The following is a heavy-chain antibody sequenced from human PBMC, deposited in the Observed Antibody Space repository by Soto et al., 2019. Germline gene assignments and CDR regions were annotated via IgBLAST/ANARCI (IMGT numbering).Heavy chain of an antibody. CDR2: ISYDGSNK. CDR1: GFTFSSYG. Sequence: QVQLVESGGGVVQPGRSRRLSCAASGFTFSSYGMHWVRQPPGTGLEWVAVISYDGSNKYYADSVKGRFTISRDNSKNTLYLQMNSLRAEDTAVYYCAKDLITMVRGVIIRVGMDVWGQGTTVTVSS. D-gene: IGHD3-10*01. J-gene: IGHJ6*02. CDR3: AKDLITMVRGVIIRVGMDV. V-gene: IGHV3-30*18.